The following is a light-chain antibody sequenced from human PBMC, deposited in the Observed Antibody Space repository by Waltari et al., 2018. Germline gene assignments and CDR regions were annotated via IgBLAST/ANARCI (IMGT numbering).Light chain of an antibody. CDR2: ADS. Sequence: SYELTPLPSVPAASGHTARITCGGDNIGSKHVQWYQQKPAQAPVQVIYADSKRPSGIPERFSGSNSGNTATLTISGVEAGDEADYYCQVWDSSSDHVLFGGGTRLTVL. CDR3: QVWDSSSDHVL. CDR1: NIGSKH. V-gene: IGLV3-21*02. J-gene: IGLJ2*01.